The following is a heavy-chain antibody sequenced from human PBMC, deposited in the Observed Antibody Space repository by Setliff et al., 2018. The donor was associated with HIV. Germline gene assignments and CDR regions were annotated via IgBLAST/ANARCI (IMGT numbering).Heavy chain of an antibody. CDR1: GYSFTSYW. J-gene: IGHJ2*01. D-gene: IGHD3-10*01. V-gene: IGHV5-51*01. CDR2: IYPADSDT. CDR3: TRRLGAHYYASGSYYQYWYFDL. Sequence: GESLKISCKGSGYSFTSYWIGWVRQMPGKGLEWMGIIYPADSDTRYSPTFQGQVTISADKSISTAYLHWSSLKASDTAMYYCTRRLGAHYYASGSYYQYWYFDLGGRGTLVTVSS.